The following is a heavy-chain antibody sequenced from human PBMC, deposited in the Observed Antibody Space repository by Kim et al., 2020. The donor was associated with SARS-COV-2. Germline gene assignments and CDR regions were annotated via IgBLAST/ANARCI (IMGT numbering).Heavy chain of an antibody. Sequence: SETLSLTCTVSGGSISSSSYYWGWIRQPPGKGLEWIGSIYYSGSTYYNPSLKSRVTISVDTSKNQFSLKLSSVTAADTAVYYCGGSGSYYKGNILDYWGQGALVTVSS. CDR2: IYYSGST. V-gene: IGHV4-39*01. J-gene: IGHJ4*02. CDR1: GGSISSSSYY. CDR3: GGSGSYYKGNILDY. D-gene: IGHD3-10*01.